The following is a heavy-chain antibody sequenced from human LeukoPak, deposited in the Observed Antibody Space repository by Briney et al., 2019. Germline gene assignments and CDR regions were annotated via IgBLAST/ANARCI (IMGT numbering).Heavy chain of an antibody. D-gene: IGHD2-15*01. CDR1: GFTFRVHG. CDR3: ARDFTNIRGGGYFDN. J-gene: IGHJ4*02. V-gene: IGHV3-33*01. CDR2: IWFDGGKI. Sequence: PGKSLRLSCAASGFTFRVHGMHWVRQAPGKGLEWVAVIWFDGGKIYYADSVKGRFTISRDNSKNTLYLQMNSLRAEDTAVYHCARDFTNIRGGGYFDNWGQGTLVTVSS.